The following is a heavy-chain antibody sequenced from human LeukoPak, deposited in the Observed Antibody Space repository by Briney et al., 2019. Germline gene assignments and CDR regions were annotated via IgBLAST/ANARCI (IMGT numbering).Heavy chain of an antibody. D-gene: IGHD5-12*01. J-gene: IGHJ4*02. Sequence: PSETLSLTCTVSGGSISSYYWSWIRQPAGKGLEWIGRLYTSGCANYNPSLQGRVTMSVDTSMNQFSLKLSSVTAADTAVYYCARDCRGYSGYDLYYFDYWGQGTLVTVSS. CDR3: ARDCRGYSGYDLYYFDY. V-gene: IGHV4-4*07. CDR2: LYTSGCA. CDR1: GGSISSYY.